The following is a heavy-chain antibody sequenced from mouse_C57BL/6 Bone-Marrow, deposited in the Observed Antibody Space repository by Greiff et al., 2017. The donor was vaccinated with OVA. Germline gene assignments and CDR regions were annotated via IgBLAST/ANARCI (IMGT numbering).Heavy chain of an antibody. CDR3: ARDRFYDYGFYYAMDY. CDR1: GFTFSSYA. Sequence: EVQGVESGGGLVKPGGSLKLSCAASGFTFSSYAMSWVRQTPEKRLAWVATISDGGSYTYYPDNVKGRFTISRDNAKNNLYLQMSHLKSEDTAMYYCARDRFYDYGFYYAMDYWGQGTSVTVSS. D-gene: IGHD2-4*01. V-gene: IGHV5-4*01. CDR2: ISDGGSYT. J-gene: IGHJ4*01.